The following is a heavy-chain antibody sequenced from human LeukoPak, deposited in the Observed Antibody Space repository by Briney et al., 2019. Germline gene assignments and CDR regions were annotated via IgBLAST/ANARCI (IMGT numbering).Heavy chain of an antibody. CDR3: ARLSAASDA. Sequence: GGSLRLSCAASGFTFSSYSMNWVRQAPGKGLEWVSYISSSSSTIYYADSVKGRFTISRDNAKNSLYLQMNSLRAEDTAVYYCARLSAASDAWGQGTLVTVSS. CDR2: ISSSSSTI. V-gene: IGHV3-48*01. CDR1: GFTFSSYS. D-gene: IGHD6-25*01. J-gene: IGHJ5*02.